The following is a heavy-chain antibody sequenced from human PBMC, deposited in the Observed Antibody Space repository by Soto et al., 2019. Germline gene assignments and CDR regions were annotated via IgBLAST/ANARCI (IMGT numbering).Heavy chain of an antibody. V-gene: IGHV3-30*18. Sequence: GGSLRLSCAASGFNFRNHGMHWVRQAPGKRLEWVAVTSYDESNKYYADSVKGRFTISRDNSKNTLYLQMNSLRPEDTAVYYCAKVRTDYYGSGMTYYFDYWGQGTLVTVSS. CDR3: AKVRTDYYGSGMTYYFDY. D-gene: IGHD3-10*01. CDR2: TSYDESNK. CDR1: GFNFRNHG. J-gene: IGHJ4*02.